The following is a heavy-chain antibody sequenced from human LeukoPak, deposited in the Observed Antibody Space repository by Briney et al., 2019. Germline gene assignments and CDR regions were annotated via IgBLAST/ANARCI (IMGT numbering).Heavy chain of an antibody. V-gene: IGHV4-59*01. CDR1: GGSISSYY. Sequence: SQTLSLTCTVSGGSISSYYWSWIRQPPGKGLEWIGYIYYSGSTNYNPSLKSRVTISVDTSKNQFSLKLSSVTAADTAVYYCARAASFGEIKWFDPWGQGTLVTVYS. CDR3: ARAASFGEIKWFDP. CDR2: IYYSGST. J-gene: IGHJ5*02. D-gene: IGHD3-10*01.